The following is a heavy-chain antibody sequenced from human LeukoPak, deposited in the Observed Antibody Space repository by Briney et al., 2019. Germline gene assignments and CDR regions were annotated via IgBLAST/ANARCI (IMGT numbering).Heavy chain of an antibody. CDR3: AREGVGSVVRGVLG. Sequence: GGSLRLSCATSGFSIRSYAMSWVRQAPGKGLEWVSAMSSSDDGRYYADSVKGRFTISRDNAKNSLYLQMNSLRAEDTAVYYCAREGVGSVVRGVLGWGQGTLVTVSS. CDR1: GFSIRSYA. V-gene: IGHV3-21*01. J-gene: IGHJ4*02. CDR2: MSSSDDGR. D-gene: IGHD3-10*01.